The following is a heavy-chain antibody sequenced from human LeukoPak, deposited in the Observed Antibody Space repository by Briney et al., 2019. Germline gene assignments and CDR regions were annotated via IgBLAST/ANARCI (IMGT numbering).Heavy chain of an antibody. CDR2: LSGSGGST. CDR1: GFTFDSYA. J-gene: IGHJ5*02. Sequence: GGSLRLSCAASGFTFDSYAMTWVRQAPRKGLEWVSTLSGSGGSTYYGDSVKGRFTISRDNSKNTLYLQMNSLRAEDTAVYYCAKDLSRAVAADWFDPWDQGSLVTVSS. CDR3: AKDLSRAVAADWFDP. V-gene: IGHV3-23*01. D-gene: IGHD6-19*01.